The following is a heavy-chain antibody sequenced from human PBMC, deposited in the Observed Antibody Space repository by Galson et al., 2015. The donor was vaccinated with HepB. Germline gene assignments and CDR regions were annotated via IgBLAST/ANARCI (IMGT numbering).Heavy chain of an antibody. J-gene: IGHJ4*02. CDR3: AHTRVGWNYHFDS. CDR1: GFSLTTNGVG. CDR2: IYWDDDK. D-gene: IGHD1-7*01. V-gene: IGHV2-5*02. Sequence: PALVKPTQTLSLTCTFSGFSLTTNGVGVGWIRQSPGEALEWLALIYWDDDKRYSPSLSSRLTITKDTSKNQVVLTMTNMDPVDTAIYYCAHTRVGWNYHFDSWGQGTLVIVSS.